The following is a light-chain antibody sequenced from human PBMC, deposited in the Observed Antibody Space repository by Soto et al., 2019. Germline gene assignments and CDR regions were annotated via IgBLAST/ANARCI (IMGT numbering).Light chain of an antibody. CDR1: QSINSY. CDR2: DSS. V-gene: IGKV3-11*01. Sequence: EIVLTQSPATLSLSPGERATLSCRASQSINSYLAWYLQKPGQAPRLLIYDSSNRATGIPARFSGSGSGTDFTLTISSLEPEDFAVYYCQQRSSGPPITFGQGTRLDIK. J-gene: IGKJ5*01. CDR3: QQRSSGPPIT.